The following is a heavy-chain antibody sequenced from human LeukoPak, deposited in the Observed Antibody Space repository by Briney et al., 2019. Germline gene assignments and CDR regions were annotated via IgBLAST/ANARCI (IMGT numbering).Heavy chain of an antibody. D-gene: IGHD5-24*01. CDR3: ARESVAVGTRWFDY. Sequence: SETLSLTCTVFGGSIHDYYWTWIRRSPGKGLEWIGRVQINENNNYNPSLRSRLTLSLDTSKNQFSLNLTSVTAADTAIYYCARESVAVGTRWFDYWGQGTLVTVSS. CDR2: VQINENN. CDR1: GGSIHDYY. J-gene: IGHJ4*02. V-gene: IGHV4-4*07.